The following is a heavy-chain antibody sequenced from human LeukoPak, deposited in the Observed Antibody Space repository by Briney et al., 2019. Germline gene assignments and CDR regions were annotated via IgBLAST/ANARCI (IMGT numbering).Heavy chain of an antibody. V-gene: IGHV4-4*07. J-gene: IGHJ5*02. CDR1: GGSISSYY. D-gene: IGHD6-19*01. CDR2: FYISGSA. Sequence: SETLSLTCTVSGGSISSYYWTWIRQPAGKGLEWIGHFYISGSANYDPSLKSRVTMSVDTSKNQFSLKLSSVTAADTAVYYCARQGYISGQGFRNNWFDPWGQGSLVTVSS. CDR3: ARQGYISGQGFRNNWFDP.